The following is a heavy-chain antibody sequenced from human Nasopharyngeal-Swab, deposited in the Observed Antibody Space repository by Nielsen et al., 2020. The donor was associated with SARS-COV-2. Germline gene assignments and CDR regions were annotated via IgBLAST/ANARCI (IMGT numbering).Heavy chain of an antibody. CDR2: ISWNGGNI. V-gene: IGHV3-9*01. Sequence: SLKISCAASGFTFDEYAMHWVRQAPGKGLEWVSGISWNGGNIGYGDSVKGRFTISRDNAKNSLYLQMNSLRAGDTAVYYCARSYGMDVWGQGTTVTVSS. CDR1: GFTFDEYA. CDR3: ARSYGMDV. J-gene: IGHJ6*02.